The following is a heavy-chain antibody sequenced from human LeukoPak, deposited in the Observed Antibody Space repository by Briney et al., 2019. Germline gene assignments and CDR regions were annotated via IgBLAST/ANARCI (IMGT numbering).Heavy chain of an antibody. CDR2: IYHSGST. CDR3: AREVQYQYCSGGSCYDDAFDI. D-gene: IGHD2-15*01. J-gene: IGHJ3*02. CDR1: GYSLSSGYY. V-gene: IGHV4-38-2*02. Sequence: PSETLSLTCAVSGYSLSSGYYWGWIRQPPGKGLEWIGSIYHSGSTYYNPSLKSRVTITVDTSKNQFSLKLSSVTAADTAVYYCAREVQYQYCSGGSCYDDAFDIWGQGTMVTVSS.